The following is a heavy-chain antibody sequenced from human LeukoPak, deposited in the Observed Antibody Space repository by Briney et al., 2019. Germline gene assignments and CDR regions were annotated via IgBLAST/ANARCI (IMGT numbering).Heavy chain of an antibody. D-gene: IGHD6-19*01. Sequence: GASVTVSCKASGYTFTGYYMHWVRQAPGQGLEWMGWINPNSGGTNYAQKFQGRVTMTRDMTISTAYMELSRLRSDDTAVYYCARDKGPIAVAGDYWGQGTLVTVSS. CDR3: ARDKGPIAVAGDY. CDR2: INPNSGGT. CDR1: GYTFTGYY. J-gene: IGHJ4*02. V-gene: IGHV1-2*02.